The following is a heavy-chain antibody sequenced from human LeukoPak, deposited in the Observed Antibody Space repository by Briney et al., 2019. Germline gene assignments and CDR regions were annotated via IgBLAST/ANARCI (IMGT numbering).Heavy chain of an antibody. CDR1: GGTFSSYA. CDR3: AFHSGQLPFDY. J-gene: IGHJ4*02. CDR2: IIPIFGTA. Sequence: ASVKVSCKASGGTFSSYAISRVRQAPGQGLEWMGGIIPIFGTANYAQKFQGRVTITADESTSTAYMELSSLRSEDTAVYYCAFHSGQLPFDYWGQGTLVTVSS. D-gene: IGHD6-19*01. V-gene: IGHV1-69*01.